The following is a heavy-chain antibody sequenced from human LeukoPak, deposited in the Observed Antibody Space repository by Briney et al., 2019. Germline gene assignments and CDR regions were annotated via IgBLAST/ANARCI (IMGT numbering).Heavy chain of an antibody. V-gene: IGHV4-34*01. CDR2: TNHSGST. CDR1: GGSFSGYY. Sequence: SETLSLTCAVYGGSFSGYYWSRIRQPPGKGLEWIGETNHSGSTNYNPSLKRRVTISVDTSKNQFSLKLSSVTAADTAVYYCARVRNDCSGGSCYSPDWFDPWGQGTLVTVSS. D-gene: IGHD2-15*01. CDR3: ARVRNDCSGGSCYSPDWFDP. J-gene: IGHJ5*02.